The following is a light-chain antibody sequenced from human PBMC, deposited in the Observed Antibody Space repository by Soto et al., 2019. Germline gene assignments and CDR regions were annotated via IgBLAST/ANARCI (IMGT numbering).Light chain of an antibody. V-gene: IGLV3-21*04. CDR2: YDN. J-gene: IGLJ1*01. CDR3: QVWDSSPDPNCL. CDR1: NIGNTP. Sequence: SYELTQPPSVSVAPGQTARITCGGNNIGNTPVHWYQQKPGQAPVLVIYYDNDRPSGIPERFSGSNSGNTATLTISGVEAADEADYDCQVWDSSPDPNCLFGPGTKLTVL.